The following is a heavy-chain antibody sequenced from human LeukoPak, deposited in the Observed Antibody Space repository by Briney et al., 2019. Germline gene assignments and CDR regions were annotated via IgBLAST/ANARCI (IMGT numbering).Heavy chain of an antibody. Sequence: GGSQRLSCAASGFIVSSNYMSWVRQAPGRGLEWVSVIYSGGTTYYADSVKGRVTISRDNSKNTLFLQMTSLRAEDTAVYYCARGAGAVTAGYYFYYMDVWGKGTTVTVSS. J-gene: IGHJ6*03. CDR2: IYSGGTT. CDR1: GFIVSSNY. V-gene: IGHV3-53*01. D-gene: IGHD6-19*01. CDR3: ARGAGAVTAGYYFYYMDV.